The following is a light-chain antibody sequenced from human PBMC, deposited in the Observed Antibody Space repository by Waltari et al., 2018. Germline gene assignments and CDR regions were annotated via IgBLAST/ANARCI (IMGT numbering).Light chain of an antibody. J-gene: IGKJ4*01. CDR2: DAS. V-gene: IGKV3-11*01. CDR1: QSVSRH. Sequence: EIVLTQSPATLSLSPGERATLSCRASQSVSRHLVWYQQKPGQAPRLLIYDASNRAPGIPARCSGSGSGTDFTLTISSLEPEDFAIYYCQQRSTWPSLTFGGGTKVEIK. CDR3: QQRSTWPSLT.